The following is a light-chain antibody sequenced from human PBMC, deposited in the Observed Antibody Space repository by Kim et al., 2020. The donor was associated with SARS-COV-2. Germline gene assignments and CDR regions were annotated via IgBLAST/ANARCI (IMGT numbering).Light chain of an antibody. V-gene: IGKV3-15*01. CDR1: QSVSSN. J-gene: IGKJ4*01. Sequence: SIGERAPLSCRASQSVSSNVAWYQQKPGQPPRLLMYGTSIRATGIPARFSGSWSGTQYTLTISSVQSEDFAIYYCQQYNDWPSLTFGGGTKVDIK. CDR2: GTS. CDR3: QQYNDWPSLT.